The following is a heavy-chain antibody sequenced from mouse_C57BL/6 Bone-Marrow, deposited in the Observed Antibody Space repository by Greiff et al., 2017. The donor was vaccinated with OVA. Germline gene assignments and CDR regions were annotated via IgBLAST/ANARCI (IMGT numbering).Heavy chain of an antibody. D-gene: IGHD2-4*01. V-gene: IGHV3-8*01. Sequence: VQLQQSGPGLAKPSQTLSLTCSVTGYSITSDYWNWIRKFPGNKLEYMGYISYSGSTYYNPSLKSRISITRDTSKNQYYLQLNSVTTEDTATYYCARTPRDYDYDGDYFDYWGQGTTLTVSS. CDR3: ARTPRDYDYDGDYFDY. CDR2: ISYSGST. CDR1: GYSITSDY. J-gene: IGHJ2*01.